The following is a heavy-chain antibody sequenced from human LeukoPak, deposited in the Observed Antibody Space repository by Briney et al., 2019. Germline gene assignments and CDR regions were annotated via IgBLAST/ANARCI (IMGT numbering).Heavy chain of an antibody. CDR1: GGSISSHY. CDR2: IYYSGST. D-gene: IGHD6-6*01. Sequence: LETLSLTCTVSGGSISSHYWSWIRQPPGKGLEWIGYIYYSGSTNYNPSLKSRVTISVDTSKNQFSLKLSSVTAADTAVYYCARGSSSFNYYYYYMDVWGKGTTVTVSS. J-gene: IGHJ6*03. V-gene: IGHV4-59*11. CDR3: ARGSSSFNYYYYYMDV.